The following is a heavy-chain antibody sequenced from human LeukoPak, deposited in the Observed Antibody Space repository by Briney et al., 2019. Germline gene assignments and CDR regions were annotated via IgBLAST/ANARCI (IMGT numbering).Heavy chain of an antibody. CDR2: LNPNSNTA. Sequence: ASVKVSCKASGYTFTSYGISWVRQAPGQGLEWMGWLNPNSNTAGYAQNFQGRVTITGDTSMSTAYMEMSSLISEDTAVYYCARVTSGFWTGYYDPFDIWGQGTMVTVSS. CDR1: GYTFTSYG. CDR3: ARVTSGFWTGYYDPFDI. J-gene: IGHJ3*02. D-gene: IGHD3/OR15-3a*01. V-gene: IGHV1-8*03.